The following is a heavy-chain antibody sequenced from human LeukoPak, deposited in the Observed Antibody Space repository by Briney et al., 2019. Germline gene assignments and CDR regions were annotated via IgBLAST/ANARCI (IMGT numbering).Heavy chain of an antibody. V-gene: IGHV3-15*01. Sequence: GGSLRLSCAASGFTFSNAWMSWVRQAPGKGLEWVGRIKSKTDGGTTDYATPVKGRFTISRDDSKNTLYLQMNSLKTEDTAVYYCTTGGDYDYVWGSMWYFDYWGQGTLVTVSS. CDR3: TTGGDYDYVWGSMWYFDY. D-gene: IGHD3-16*01. CDR1: GFTFSNAW. J-gene: IGHJ4*02. CDR2: IKSKTDGGTT.